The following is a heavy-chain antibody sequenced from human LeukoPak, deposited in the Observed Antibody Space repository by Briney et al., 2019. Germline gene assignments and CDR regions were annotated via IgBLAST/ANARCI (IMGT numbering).Heavy chain of an antibody. J-gene: IGHJ4*02. Sequence: GGSLRLSCAASGFTVSSNYMSWVRQAPGKGLEWVSVIYSGGSTCYADSVKGRFTISRDNSKNTLYLQMNSLRAEDTAVYHCARGATYYYGSGSYYRPYYFDYWGQGTLVTVSS. CDR3: ARGATYYYGSGSYYRPYYFDY. CDR2: IYSGGST. D-gene: IGHD3-10*01. V-gene: IGHV3-53*01. CDR1: GFTVSSNY.